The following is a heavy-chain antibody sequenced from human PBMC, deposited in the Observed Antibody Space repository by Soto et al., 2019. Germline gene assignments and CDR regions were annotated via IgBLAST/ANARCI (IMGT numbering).Heavy chain of an antibody. D-gene: IGHD6-19*01. CDR1: GFTFSSYA. CDR2: ISYDGSNK. Sequence: GGSLRLSCAASGFTFSSYAMHWVRQAPGKGLEWVAVISYDGSNKYYADSVKGRFTISRDNSKNTLYLQMNSLRAEDTAVYYCASGGVAGKAGVATTKNWFDPWGQGTLVTV. V-gene: IGHV3-30-3*01. J-gene: IGHJ5*02. CDR3: ASGGVAGKAGVATTKNWFDP.